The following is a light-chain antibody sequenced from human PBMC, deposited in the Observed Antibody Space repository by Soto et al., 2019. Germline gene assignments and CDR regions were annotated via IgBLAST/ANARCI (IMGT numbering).Light chain of an antibody. CDR3: QQYGGSPRT. CDR2: GAS. CDR1: QNVRTNY. Sequence: DIVLTQSPCTVSLSTGERVTLSCRASQNVRTNYLAWYQQKPGQAPRLLIYGASNRATGIPDRFSGSGSGTDFTLTISRLEPEDFAVYHCQQYGGSPRTFGQGTK. V-gene: IGKV3-20*01. J-gene: IGKJ1*01.